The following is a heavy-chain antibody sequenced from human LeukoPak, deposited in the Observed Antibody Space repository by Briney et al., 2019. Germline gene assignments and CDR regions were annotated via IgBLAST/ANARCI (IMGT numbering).Heavy chain of an antibody. CDR3: ARDLGAPYCGGDCYSFDY. J-gene: IGHJ4*02. Sequence: GASVKVSCKASGGTFSSYAISWVRQAPGQGLEWMGGIIPIFGTANYAQKFQGRVTITADKSTSTAYMELSSLRSEDTAVYYCARDLGAPYCGGDCYSFDYWGQGTLVTVSS. V-gene: IGHV1-69*06. CDR2: IIPIFGTA. CDR1: GGTFSSYA. D-gene: IGHD2-21*02.